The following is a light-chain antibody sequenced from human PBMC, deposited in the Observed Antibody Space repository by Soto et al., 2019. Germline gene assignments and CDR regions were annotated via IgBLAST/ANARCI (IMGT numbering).Light chain of an antibody. V-gene: IGKV3-15*01. CDR1: QSVSSK. Sequence: ETVMTQSPATLSVSPGEGATLSCRASQSVSSKLAWFQQKPGQAPRLLIYGASTRATGIPARFSGSGSGTEFTLTISGLQSEDFAVYYCQQYNDWPPFTFGQGTKPEIK. CDR3: QQYNDWPPFT. J-gene: IGKJ2*01. CDR2: GAS.